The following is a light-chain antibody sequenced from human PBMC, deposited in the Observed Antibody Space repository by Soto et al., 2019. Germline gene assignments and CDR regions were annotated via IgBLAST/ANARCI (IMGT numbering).Light chain of an antibody. CDR2: DVS. V-gene: IGKV1-5*01. CDR3: QQYKSYLLWT. Sequence: IQKTQPPSPLSASLGETVTITCRASQRISGWLAWHQQKPGKAPKLLIYDVSALKRGVPPRFSGSGSGTEFTLPISSLQPDDFATYNCQQYKSYLLWTFGQGTKV. CDR1: QRISGW. J-gene: IGKJ1*01.